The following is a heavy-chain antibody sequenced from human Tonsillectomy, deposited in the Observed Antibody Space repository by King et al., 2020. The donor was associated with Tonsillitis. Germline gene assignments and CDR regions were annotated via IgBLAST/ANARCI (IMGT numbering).Heavy chain of an antibody. J-gene: IGHJ4*02. Sequence: VQLVESGGGVVQPGRFLRLSCAASGFTFNNYGMHWVRQAPGKGPKWVAVIWYDGSNKFYADAVKDRLTISIDNSKNTLYLQMNTLRAEDTAVYYCARALGSSGYRLDYWGQGTLVTVSS. CDR2: IWYDGSNK. D-gene: IGHD3-22*01. CDR3: ARALGSSGYRLDY. CDR1: GFTFNNYG. V-gene: IGHV3-33*08.